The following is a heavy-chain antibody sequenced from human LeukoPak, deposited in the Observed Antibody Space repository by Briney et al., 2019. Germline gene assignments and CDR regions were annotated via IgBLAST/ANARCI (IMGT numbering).Heavy chain of an antibody. CDR1: GGSFSGYY. Sequence: KPSETLSLTCAVYGGSFSGYYWSWIRQPPGKGLEWIGEINHSGSTNYNPSLKSRVTISVDTSKNQFSLKLSSVTAADTAVYYCARSDTAMVTLFDYWGQGTLVTVSS. CDR2: INHSGST. CDR3: ARSDTAMVTLFDY. D-gene: IGHD5-18*01. J-gene: IGHJ4*02. V-gene: IGHV4-34*01.